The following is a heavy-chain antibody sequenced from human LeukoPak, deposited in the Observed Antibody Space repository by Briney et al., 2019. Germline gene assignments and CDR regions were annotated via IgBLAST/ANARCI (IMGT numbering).Heavy chain of an antibody. V-gene: IGHV4-59*01. J-gene: IGHJ4*02. CDR3: ARDGYNSGYFDH. D-gene: IGHD5-24*01. CDR1: GGSISSYY. CDR2: INYSGST. Sequence: NPSETLSLTCTVSGGSISSYYWSWIRQPPGKGLQWIGFINYSGSTKYNPSLKSRVTISVDTSKNQFSLKLSSVTAADTAVYYCARDGYNSGYFDHWGQGTLVTVSS.